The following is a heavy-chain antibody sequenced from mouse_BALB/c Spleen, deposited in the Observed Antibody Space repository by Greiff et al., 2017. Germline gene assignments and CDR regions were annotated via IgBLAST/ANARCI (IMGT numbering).Heavy chain of an antibody. D-gene: IGHD3-2*01. CDR2: INPYNDGT. CDR3: ASTARATFAY. J-gene: IGHJ3*01. CDR1: GYTFTSYV. Sequence: EVKLMESGPELVKPGASVKMSCKASGYTFTSYVMHWVKQKPGQGLEWIGYINPYNDGTKYNEKFKGKATLTSDKSSSTAYMELSSLTSEDSAVYYCASTARATFAYWGQGTLVTVSA. V-gene: IGHV1-14*01.